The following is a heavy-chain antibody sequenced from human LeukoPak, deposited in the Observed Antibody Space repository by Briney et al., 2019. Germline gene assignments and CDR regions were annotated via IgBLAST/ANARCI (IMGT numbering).Heavy chain of an antibody. V-gene: IGHV4-31*03. D-gene: IGHD6-25*01. CDR2: IYYSGST. CDR1: GGSISSGGYY. CDR3: ARVRGWSGSFDY. Sequence: SETLSLTCTVSGGSISSGGYYWSWIRQHPGKGLEWIAYIYYSGSTYYNPSLKSRVTISVDTSKNQFSLKLSSVTAADTAVYYCARVRGWSGSFDYWGQGTLVTVSS. J-gene: IGHJ4*02.